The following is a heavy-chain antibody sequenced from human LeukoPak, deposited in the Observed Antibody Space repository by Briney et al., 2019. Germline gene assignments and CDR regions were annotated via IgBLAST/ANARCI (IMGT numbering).Heavy chain of an antibody. CDR2: IVVGSGNT. CDR3: AAASNYYDRSNYYSYAMDV. D-gene: IGHD3-22*01. V-gene: IGHV1-58*01. Sequence: SVKVSCKASGFTFTTSAVQWVRQARGQRLEWIGWIVVGSGNTNYAQKFQERVTITRDMSTRTVYMDLSSQRSEDTAVYYCAAASNYYDRSNYYSYAMDVWGQGTTVTVSS. CDR1: GFTFTTSA. J-gene: IGHJ6*02.